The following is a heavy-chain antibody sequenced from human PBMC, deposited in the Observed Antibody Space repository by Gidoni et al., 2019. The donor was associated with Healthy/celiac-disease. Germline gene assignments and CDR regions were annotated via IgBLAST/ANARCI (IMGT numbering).Heavy chain of an antibody. V-gene: IGHV3-15*01. CDR2: IKSKTDGGTT. Sequence: EVQLVESGGGLVKPGGSLRLTCAASGFTFSNAWMSWVRQAPGKGLEWVGRIKSKTDGGTTDYAAPVKGRFTISRDDSKNTLYLQMNSLKTEDTAVYYCTTDREAAWFDPWGQGTLVTVSS. CDR3: TTDREAAWFDP. J-gene: IGHJ5*02. D-gene: IGHD6-13*01. CDR1: GFTFSNAW.